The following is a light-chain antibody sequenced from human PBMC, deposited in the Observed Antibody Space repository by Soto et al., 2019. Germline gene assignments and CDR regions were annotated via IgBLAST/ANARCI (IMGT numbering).Light chain of an antibody. Sequence: QLVLTQPPSVSGARGKRVTISSTGSSSNIGAGYDGHWYQQLHGTAPKLLSYGNSNRPSGDADRFSGSKSGTSASLAITGLQDEDEAEYYCQSFDSSLSVVVFGGGTKMTV. CDR3: QSFDSSLSVVV. J-gene: IGLJ2*01. CDR1: SSNIGAGYD. V-gene: IGLV1-40*01. CDR2: GNS.